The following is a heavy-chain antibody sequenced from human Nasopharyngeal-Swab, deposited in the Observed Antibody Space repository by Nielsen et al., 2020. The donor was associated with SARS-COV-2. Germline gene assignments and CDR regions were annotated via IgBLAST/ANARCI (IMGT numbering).Heavy chain of an antibody. CDR3: AREEQSFDY. D-gene: IGHD1-26*01. J-gene: IGHJ4*02. Sequence: SETLSLTCTVSGGSISPYYWRWIRRPPGKGLDWIGYISYSGSTKYNPSLKSRVTISVDTSKKQFSLRLSSLTAADTAVYYCAREEQSFDYWGQGTLVAVSS. V-gene: IGHV4-59*12. CDR2: ISYSGST. CDR1: GGSISPYY.